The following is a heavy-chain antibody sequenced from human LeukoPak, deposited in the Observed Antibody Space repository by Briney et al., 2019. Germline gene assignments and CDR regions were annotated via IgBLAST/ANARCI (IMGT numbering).Heavy chain of an antibody. Sequence: GGSLRLSCVVSGFTFSDYHMSWIRQAPGKELEWVSYISSGGSSISHADSVKGRFTISRDNAENSLYLQMNSLRAEDTAVYYCARRPAAGRCFDYWGQGPLVTVSS. CDR2: ISSGGSSI. CDR3: ARRPAAGRCFDY. J-gene: IGHJ4*02. CDR1: GFTFSDYH. D-gene: IGHD6-13*01. V-gene: IGHV3-11*01.